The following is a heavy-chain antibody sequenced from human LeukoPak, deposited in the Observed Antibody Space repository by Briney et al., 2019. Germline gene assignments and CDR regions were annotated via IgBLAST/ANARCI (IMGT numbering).Heavy chain of an antibody. J-gene: IGHJ4*02. D-gene: IGHD3-22*01. CDR3: ASLVITNYYDSSVFYYFDY. CDR1: GGSIRTSSYY. CDR2: IYYSGNT. V-gene: IGHV4-39*01. Sequence: PSETLSLTCTVSGGSIRTSSYYWAWIRQPPGKGLEWIASIYYSGNTYYTPSLKSRLTISGDTSKNQFSLKLSSVTAADTAVYYCASLVITNYYDSSVFYYFDYWGQGTLVTVSS.